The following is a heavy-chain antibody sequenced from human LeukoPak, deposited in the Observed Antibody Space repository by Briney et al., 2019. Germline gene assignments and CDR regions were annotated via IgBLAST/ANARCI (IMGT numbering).Heavy chain of an antibody. CDR3: ARDTKIAAAAIFDY. Sequence: GSLRLSCVTSGFSFGSHWMSWVRQAPGKGLEWVANIEQDGSQTYYVDSVKGRFTISRDNSKNTLYLQMNSLRAEDTAVYYCARDTKIAAAAIFDYWGQGTLVTVSS. J-gene: IGHJ4*02. V-gene: IGHV3-7*01. D-gene: IGHD6-13*01. CDR1: GFSFGSHW. CDR2: IEQDGSQT.